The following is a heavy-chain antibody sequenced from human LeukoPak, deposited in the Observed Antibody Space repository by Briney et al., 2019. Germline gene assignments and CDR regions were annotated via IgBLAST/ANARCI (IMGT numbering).Heavy chain of an antibody. CDR1: GGTFSSYA. CDR3: ARAGYSYGYDYYYYMDV. D-gene: IGHD5-18*01. V-gene: IGHV1-69*04. CDR2: IIPILGIA. Sequence: SVKVSCKASGGTFSSYAISWVRQAPGQGLEWMGRIIPILGIANYAQKFQGRVTITADESTSTAYMELSSLRSEDTAVYYCARAGYSYGYDYYYYMDVWGKGTTVTVSS. J-gene: IGHJ6*03.